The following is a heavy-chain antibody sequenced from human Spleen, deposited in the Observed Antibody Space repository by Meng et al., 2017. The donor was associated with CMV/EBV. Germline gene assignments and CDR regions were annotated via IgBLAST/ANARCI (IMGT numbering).Heavy chain of an antibody. J-gene: IGHJ6*02. CDR1: GFTFDRYW. V-gene: IGHV3-23*01. Sequence: GGSLRLSCAASGFTFDRYWMSWVRQAPGKGLEWVSAISGSGGSTYYADSVKGRFTISRDNSKNTLYLQMNSLRAEDTAVYYCAKNAMVRGYGMDVWGQGTTVTVSS. CDR2: ISGSGGST. D-gene: IGHD3-10*01. CDR3: AKNAMVRGYGMDV.